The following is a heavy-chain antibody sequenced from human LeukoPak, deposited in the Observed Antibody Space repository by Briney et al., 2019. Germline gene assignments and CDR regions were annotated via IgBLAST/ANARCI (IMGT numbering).Heavy chain of an antibody. Sequence: ASVKVSCTASGYTFTSYGISWVRQAPGQGLEWMGWISAYNGNTNYAQKLQGRVTMTTDTSTSTAYMELRSLRSDDTAAYYCARGRRYSSGSVVDYWGQGTLVTVSS. D-gene: IGHD6-19*01. CDR2: ISAYNGNT. CDR1: GYTFTSYG. CDR3: ARGRRYSSGSVVDY. J-gene: IGHJ4*02. V-gene: IGHV1-18*01.